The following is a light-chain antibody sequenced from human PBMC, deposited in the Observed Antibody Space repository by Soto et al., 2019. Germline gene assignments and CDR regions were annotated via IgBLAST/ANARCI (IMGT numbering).Light chain of an antibody. CDR2: DVS. Sequence: QSALTQPASVSGSPGQSITISCTGTSSDVGGYNYVSWYQQHPGKAPKLMIYDVSNRPSGVSNRFSGSKSGNTASLTISGLQAEDEADYYCSSYTSSFHFGGGTQLTVL. J-gene: IGLJ2*01. CDR1: SSDVGGYNY. CDR3: SSYTSSFH. V-gene: IGLV2-14*01.